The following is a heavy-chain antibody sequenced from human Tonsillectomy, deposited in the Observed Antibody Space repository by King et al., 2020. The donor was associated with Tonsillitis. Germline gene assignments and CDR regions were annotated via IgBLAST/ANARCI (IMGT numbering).Heavy chain of an antibody. CDR2: ISRSGSTI. J-gene: IGHJ4*02. CDR1: GFTFSDYY. V-gene: IGHV3-11*01. D-gene: IGHD2-2*02. Sequence: VQLVESGGGLVKPGGSLRLSCAASGFTFSDYYMSWIRQAPGKGLEWVSYISRSGSTIYYADSVKGRFTISRDNAKNSLYLQMNSLRAEEPAVYYCARGRFCSSTSCYTRFLVNYWGQGTLVTVSS. CDR3: ARGRFCSSTSCYTRFLVNY.